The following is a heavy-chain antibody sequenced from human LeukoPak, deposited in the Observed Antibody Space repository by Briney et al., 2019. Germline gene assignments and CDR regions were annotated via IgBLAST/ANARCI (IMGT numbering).Heavy chain of an antibody. CDR1: GFNFNSFA. Sequence: GGSLTLSCAASGFNFNSFAMHWVRQPPGKGLDWVSLIWYDGRNTYYADSVRGRFTISRDNSKNTLWLQMNSVRAEDTALYYCARVFGAWSYKGGFDIWGPGTMVTVSS. CDR2: IWYDGRNT. CDR3: ARVFGAWSYKGGFDI. J-gene: IGHJ3*02. D-gene: IGHD1-26*01. V-gene: IGHV3-33*01.